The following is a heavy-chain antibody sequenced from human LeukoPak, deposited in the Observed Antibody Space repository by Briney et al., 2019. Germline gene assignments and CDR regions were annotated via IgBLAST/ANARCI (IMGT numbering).Heavy chain of an antibody. V-gene: IGHV4-59*01. D-gene: IGHD3/OR15-3a*01. CDR2: IYYSGST. Sequence: SETLSLTCTVSGGSISSYYWSWIRQPPGKGLEWIGYIYYSGSTNYNPSLKSRITISVDTSKNQFSLRLRSVTAADTAVYYCARGHQGLIIYWGQGTLVTVSS. J-gene: IGHJ4*02. CDR1: GGSISSYY. CDR3: ARGHQGLIIY.